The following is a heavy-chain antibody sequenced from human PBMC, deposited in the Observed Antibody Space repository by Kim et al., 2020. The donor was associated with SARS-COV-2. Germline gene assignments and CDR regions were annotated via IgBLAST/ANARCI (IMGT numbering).Heavy chain of an antibody. V-gene: IGHV3-23*01. J-gene: IGHJ4*02. D-gene: IGHD3-10*01. Sequence: ADAVKDRFTNSRDNDKNTLYLKMNSLRAEDTAVYYCAKVPTMVRGVCFDYWGQGTLVTVSS. CDR3: AKVPTMVRGVCFDY.